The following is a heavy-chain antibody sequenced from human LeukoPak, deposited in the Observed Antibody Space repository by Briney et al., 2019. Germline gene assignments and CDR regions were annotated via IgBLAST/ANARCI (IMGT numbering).Heavy chain of an antibody. J-gene: IGHJ6*03. CDR3: ARDPPLYSGYDQGGYYYMDV. V-gene: IGHV4-39*07. Sequence: PSETLPLTCTVSGGSISSSGSYWGWIRQPPGKGLEWIGSIFHSGSTYYNPSLKSRVTISVDTSKNQFSLKLSSVAAADTAVYYCARDPPLYSGYDQGGYYYMDVWGKGTTVTISS. D-gene: IGHD5-12*01. CDR1: GGSISSSGSY. CDR2: IFHSGST.